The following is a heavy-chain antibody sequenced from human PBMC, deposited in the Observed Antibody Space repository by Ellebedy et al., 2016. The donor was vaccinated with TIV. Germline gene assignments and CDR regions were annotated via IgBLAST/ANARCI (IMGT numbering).Heavy chain of an antibody. CDR3: ARRGSYGDYAVQVNSWFDT. CDR2: IRYDGSDK. V-gene: IGHV3-30*02. CDR1: GFTFHSYG. Sequence: GESLKISCAASGFTFHSYGMHWVRQAPGKGLEWVTFIRYDGSDKYYADSVKGRFTVSRDNSKNTLTLQMNSPRPEDTAVYYCARRGSYGDYAVQVNSWFDTWGQGTLVSVSS. J-gene: IGHJ5*02. D-gene: IGHD4-17*01.